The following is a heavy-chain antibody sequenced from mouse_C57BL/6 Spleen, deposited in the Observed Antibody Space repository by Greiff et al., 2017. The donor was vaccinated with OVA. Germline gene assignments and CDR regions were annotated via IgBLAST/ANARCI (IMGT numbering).Heavy chain of an antibody. CDR1: GFSLTSYG. J-gene: IGHJ3*01. V-gene: IGHV2-2*01. D-gene: IGHD2-1*01. Sequence: VKLQESGPGLVQPSQSLSITCTVSGFSLTSYGVHWVRQSPGKGLEWLGVIWSGGSTDYNAAFISRLSISKDNSKSQVFFKMNSLQADDTAIYYCARNEDYYSWFAYWGQGTLVTVSA. CDR2: IWSGGST. CDR3: ARNEDYYSWFAY.